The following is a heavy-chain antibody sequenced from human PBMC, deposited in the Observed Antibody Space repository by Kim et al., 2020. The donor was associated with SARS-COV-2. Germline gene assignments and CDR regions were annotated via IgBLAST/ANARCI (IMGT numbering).Heavy chain of an antibody. D-gene: IGHD3-10*01. J-gene: IGHJ3*02. Sequence: GGSLRLSCAASGFTFSSYGMHWVRQAPGKGLEWVAVISYDGSNKYYADSVKGRFTISRDNSKNTLYLQMNSLRAEDTAVYYCRWFGDRDAFDIWGQGTMVTVSS. CDR1: GFTFSSYG. CDR3: RWFGDRDAFDI. CDR2: ISYDGSNK. V-gene: IGHV3-30*03.